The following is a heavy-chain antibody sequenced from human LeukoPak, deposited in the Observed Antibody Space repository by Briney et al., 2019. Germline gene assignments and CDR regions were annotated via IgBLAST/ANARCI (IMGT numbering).Heavy chain of an antibody. CDR2: IYSGGST. CDR1: GFTVSSNY. Sequence: QAGGSLRLSCAASGFTVSSNYMSWVRQAPGKGLEWVSVIYSGGSTYYADSVKGRFTISRDNSENTLYLQMDSLTTEDTGVYYCAREQGQQWRRFDSWGQGSPVTVSS. CDR3: AREQGQQWRRFDS. V-gene: IGHV3-53*05. J-gene: IGHJ4*02. D-gene: IGHD6-19*01.